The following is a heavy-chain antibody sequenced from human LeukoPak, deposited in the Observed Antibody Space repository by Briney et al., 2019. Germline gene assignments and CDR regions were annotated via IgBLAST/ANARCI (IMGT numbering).Heavy chain of an antibody. D-gene: IGHD2-2*01. CDR3: ARSRLVVPAAFNRFDP. CDR1: GYTFTSYG. J-gene: IGHJ5*02. V-gene: IGHV1-18*04. Sequence: ASVKVSCKASGYTFTSYGISWVRQAPGQGLEWMGWISAYNGNTNYAQKLQGRVTMTTDTSTSTAYMELRSLRSDDTAVYYCARSRLVVPAAFNRFDPWGQGTLVTVSS. CDR2: ISAYNGNT.